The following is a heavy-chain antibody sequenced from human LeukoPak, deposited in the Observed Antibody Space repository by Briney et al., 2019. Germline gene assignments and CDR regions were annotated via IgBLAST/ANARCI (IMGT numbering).Heavy chain of an antibody. CDR3: ARYDVGWYYFDY. J-gene: IGHJ4*02. D-gene: IGHD6-19*01. CDR1: GGSISSSNW. Sequence: SGTLSLTCVVSGGSISSSNWGGGVGSPPEKGRGWIGEIYHSGSTNYNPSLKSRVTISVDKSKNQFSLKLSSVTAADTAVYYCARYDVGWYYFDYWGQGTLVTVSS. V-gene: IGHV4-4*02. CDR2: IYHSGST.